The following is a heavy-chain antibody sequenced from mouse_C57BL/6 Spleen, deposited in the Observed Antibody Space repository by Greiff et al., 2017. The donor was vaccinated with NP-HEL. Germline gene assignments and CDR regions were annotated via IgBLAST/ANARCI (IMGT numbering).Heavy chain of an antibody. Sequence: VQLQQPGTELVKPGASVKLSCKASGYTFTSYWMHWVKQRPGQGLEWIGLIHPNSGSTNYNEKFKSKATLPGDKSSSTAYMQLSSLTSEDSAVYYCARGWFDYWGQGTTLTVSS. V-gene: IGHV1-64*01. CDR1: GYTFTSYW. CDR2: IHPNSGST. CDR3: ARGWFDY. D-gene: IGHD3-3*01. J-gene: IGHJ2*01.